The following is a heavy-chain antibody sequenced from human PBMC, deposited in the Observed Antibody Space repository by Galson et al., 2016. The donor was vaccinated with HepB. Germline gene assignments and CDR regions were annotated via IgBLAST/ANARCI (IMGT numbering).Heavy chain of an antibody. CDR3: AKDLRGGDHRDLLDY. CDR2: ISGSGGPT. CDR1: GFTFSSYA. D-gene: IGHD3-10*01. Sequence: SLRLSCAVSGFTFSSYAMAWVRQAPGKGLEWVSSISGSGGPTYYPDSVRGRFTISRDNSRDTLYLQMDSLTAEDTAVYYCAKDLRGGDHRDLLDYWGQGTLVTVSA. J-gene: IGHJ4*02. V-gene: IGHV3-23*01.